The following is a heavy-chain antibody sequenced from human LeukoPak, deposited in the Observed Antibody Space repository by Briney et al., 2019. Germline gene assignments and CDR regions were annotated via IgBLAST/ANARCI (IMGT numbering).Heavy chain of an antibody. J-gene: IGHJ4*02. CDR1: GFTFSNYA. Sequence: GGSLRLSCAASGFTFSNYAMSWVGQAPGKGLEWVSTISGSGGDTYYADSVKGRFTISRDHSKNTLYLQMNSLRAEDTAVYYCAKDLPFYYDSTGYYSYYFDFWGQGTLVIVSS. CDR2: ISGSGGDT. D-gene: IGHD3-22*01. V-gene: IGHV3-23*01. CDR3: AKDLPFYYDSTGYYSYYFDF.